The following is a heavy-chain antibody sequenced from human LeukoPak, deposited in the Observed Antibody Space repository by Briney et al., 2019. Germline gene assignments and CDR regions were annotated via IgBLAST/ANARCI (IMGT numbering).Heavy chain of an antibody. Sequence: SETLSLTCAADGGSFSGYYWSWIRQPPGKGLEWIGEINHSGSTNYNPSLKSRVTISVDTSKNQFSLKLSSVTAADTAVYYCARGRTYCSSTSCYSNWFDPWGQGTLVTVSS. J-gene: IGHJ5*02. D-gene: IGHD2-2*01. CDR2: INHSGST. CDR1: GGSFSGYY. V-gene: IGHV4-34*01. CDR3: ARGRTYCSSTSCYSNWFDP.